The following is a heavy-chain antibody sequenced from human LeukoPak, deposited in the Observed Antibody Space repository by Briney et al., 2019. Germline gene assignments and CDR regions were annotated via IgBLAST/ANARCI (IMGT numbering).Heavy chain of an antibody. CDR3: ARDLEGYSSSWYVTPAATRTGYYYYGMDV. Sequence: ASVKVSRKASGYTFTSYYMHWVRQAPGQGLEWMGIINPSGGSTSYAQKFQGRVTMTRDTSTSTVYMELSSLRSEDTAVYYCARDLEGYSSSWYVTPAATRTGYYYYGMDVWGQGTTVTVSS. CDR2: INPSGGST. CDR1: GYTFTSYY. V-gene: IGHV1-46*01. D-gene: IGHD6-13*01. J-gene: IGHJ6*02.